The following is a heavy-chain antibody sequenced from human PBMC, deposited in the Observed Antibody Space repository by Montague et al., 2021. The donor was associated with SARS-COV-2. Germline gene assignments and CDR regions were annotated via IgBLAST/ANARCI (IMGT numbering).Heavy chain of an antibody. Sequence: TLSLTCTVSGDSISSDDYYWSWIRQPPGKGLEWIGDIFYSGSAYYKPSLESRATISIDTSKNEFSLRLTSVTAADTAVYYCARVRDSSAHDYCGQGTLVTVSS. CDR2: IFYSGSA. J-gene: IGHJ4*02. D-gene: IGHD3-22*01. CDR1: GDSISSDDYY. V-gene: IGHV4-30-4*01. CDR3: ARVRDSSAHDY.